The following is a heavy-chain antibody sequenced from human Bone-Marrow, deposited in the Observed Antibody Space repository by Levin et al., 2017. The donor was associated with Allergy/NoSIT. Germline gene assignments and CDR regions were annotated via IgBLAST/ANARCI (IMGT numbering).Heavy chain of an antibody. V-gene: IGHV2-5*02. CDR3: ACGYFLLSGTYYNAFDY. CDR2: IYWDDDK. D-gene: IGHD3-10*01. Sequence: SGPTLVKPTQTLTLTCTFSGFSLSTNGVGVAWIRQPPGKALECLAVIYWDDDKRYSPSLKNRLTITKDTSKNQVVLTMTNMAPVDTATYYCACGYFLLSGTYYNAFDYWGQGTLVPVSS. J-gene: IGHJ4*02. CDR1: GFSLSTNGVG.